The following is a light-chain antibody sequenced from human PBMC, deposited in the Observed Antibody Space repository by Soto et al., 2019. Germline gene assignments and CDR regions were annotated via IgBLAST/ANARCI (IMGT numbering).Light chain of an antibody. J-gene: IGLJ1*01. CDR2: DVS. CDR3: RSFTGPTYV. CDR1: SSDVGGYDH. Sequence: QSVLTQPASVSGSPGQSITISCTGSSSDVGGYDHVSWYQQHPGKVPRLMIYDVSDRPSGVSDRFSGSKSGNTASLTISGLQAEDEADYYCRSFTGPTYVFGTGTKVTVL. V-gene: IGLV2-14*03.